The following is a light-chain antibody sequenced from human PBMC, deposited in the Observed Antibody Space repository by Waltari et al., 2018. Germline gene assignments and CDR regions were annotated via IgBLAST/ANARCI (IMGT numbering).Light chain of an antibody. CDR1: QRISSW. J-gene: IGKJ2*01. Sequence: DIQMSQSPSTLSASVGDRVTITCRASQRISSWLAWYQQKPGKAPKLLIYKASSLQSGVPSRFSGSGSGTEFTLTISSLQPDDFATYYCQHYKLHSETFGQGTKLEIK. CDR2: KAS. V-gene: IGKV1-5*03. CDR3: QHYKLHSET.